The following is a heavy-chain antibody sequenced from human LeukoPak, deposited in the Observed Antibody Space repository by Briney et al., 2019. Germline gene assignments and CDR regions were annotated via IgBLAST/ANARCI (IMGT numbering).Heavy chain of an antibody. V-gene: IGHV1-18*01. D-gene: IGHD6-19*01. CDR1: GYTFTSYG. CDR3: AHVGAVAGDDAFDI. Sequence: GASVKVSCKASGYTFTSYGISWVRQAPGQGLEWTGWISAYNGNTNYAQKLQGRVTMTTDTSTSTAYMELRSLRSDDTAVYYCAHVGAVAGDDAFDIWGQGTMVTVSS. J-gene: IGHJ3*02. CDR2: ISAYNGNT.